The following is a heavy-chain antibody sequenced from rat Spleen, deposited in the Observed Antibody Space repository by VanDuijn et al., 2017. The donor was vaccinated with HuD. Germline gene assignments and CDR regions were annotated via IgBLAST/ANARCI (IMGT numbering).Heavy chain of an antibody. Sequence: EVQLVESGGGLVQPGRSMKLSCAASGFTFSNYYMAWVRQAPTKGLEWVASISTGGGNTYYRDSVKGRFTISRDNAKSTLYLQMDSLRSEDTATYYCARPQRTEYYGYPEWGQGVMVTVSS. J-gene: IGHJ2*01. CDR2: ISTGGGNT. D-gene: IGHD1-7*01. V-gene: IGHV5-25*01. CDR3: ARPQRTEYYGYPE. CDR1: GFTFSNYY.